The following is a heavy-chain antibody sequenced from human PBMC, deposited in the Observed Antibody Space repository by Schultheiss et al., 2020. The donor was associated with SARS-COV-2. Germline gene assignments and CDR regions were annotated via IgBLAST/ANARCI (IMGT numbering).Heavy chain of an antibody. CDR3: ARDSDYGDYVIDY. Sequence: GGSLRLSCAASGFTFSSNAMNWVRQAPGKGLEWVSSISSSSSYIYYADSVKGRFTISRDNAKNSLYLQMNSLRAEDTAVYYCARDSDYGDYVIDYWGQGTLVTVSS. J-gene: IGHJ4*02. CDR2: ISSSSSYI. D-gene: IGHD4-17*01. CDR1: GFTFSSNA. V-gene: IGHV3-21*01.